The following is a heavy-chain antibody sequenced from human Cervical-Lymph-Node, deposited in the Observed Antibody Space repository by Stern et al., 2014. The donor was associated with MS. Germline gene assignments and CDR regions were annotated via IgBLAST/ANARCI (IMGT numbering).Heavy chain of an antibody. CDR1: GFTVSNNY. V-gene: IGHV3-53*01. J-gene: IGHJ3*02. CDR3: AKAIFGVNTAAMAPDAFDT. CDR2: IYTDDST. Sequence: VQLVESGGGLIQPGGSLRLSCAAPGFTVSNNYMSWVRQAPGKGLEWVSLIYTDDSTYYAGSVKGRFTISRDSTKNKLFLQINSLRTEDTAVYYWAKAIFGVNTAAMAPDAFDTWGQGTMVTVSS. D-gene: IGHD3-3*01.